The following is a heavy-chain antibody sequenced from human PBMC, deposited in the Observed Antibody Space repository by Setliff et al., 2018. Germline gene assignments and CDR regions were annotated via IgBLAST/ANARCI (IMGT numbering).Heavy chain of an antibody. Sequence: ASVKVSCKASGGTFSNYAISWVRQAPGQGLEWMGWISPYNGVTNYAQRFQGRVTMTTDTSTSAAYMELRSLRSDDTAMYYCARDAHDYDSSENPIVDYWGQGTLVTVS. CDR2: ISPYNGVT. D-gene: IGHD3-22*01. CDR1: GGTFSNYA. CDR3: ARDAHDYDSSENPIVDY. V-gene: IGHV1-18*01. J-gene: IGHJ4*02.